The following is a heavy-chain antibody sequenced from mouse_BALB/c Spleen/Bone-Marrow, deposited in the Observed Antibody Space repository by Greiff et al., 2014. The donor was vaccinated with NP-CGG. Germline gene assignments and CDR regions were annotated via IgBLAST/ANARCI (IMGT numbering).Heavy chain of an antibody. V-gene: IGHV1-14*01. J-gene: IGHJ2*01. CDR1: GYTFTSYV. CDR2: INPYNGAT. Sequence: EVQLQQSGPELVKPGASVKMSCKASGYTFTSYVIHWVKQKPGQGLEWIGYINPYNGATKFNERFKGKATLTSDKSSSTAYMAVCRLPSEASSVYSGAREGAGCFDYWGQGTTLTVSS. CDR3: AREGAGCFDY. D-gene: IGHD3-3*01.